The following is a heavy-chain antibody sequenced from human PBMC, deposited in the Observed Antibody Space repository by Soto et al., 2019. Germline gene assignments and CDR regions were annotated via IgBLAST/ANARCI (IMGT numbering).Heavy chain of an antibody. CDR2: IYYSGST. D-gene: IGHD4-17*01. J-gene: IGHJ4*02. V-gene: IGHV4-31*03. Sequence: PSEPRSLARPVSRGCSTRGGYYRNWIRQHPGKGLEWIGYIYYSGSTYYNPSLKSRVTISVDTSKNQFSLKLSSVTAADTAVYYCARSSQSKVTTLDYWGQGTLVPVSS. CDR3: ARSSQSKVTTLDY. CDR1: RGCSTRGGYY.